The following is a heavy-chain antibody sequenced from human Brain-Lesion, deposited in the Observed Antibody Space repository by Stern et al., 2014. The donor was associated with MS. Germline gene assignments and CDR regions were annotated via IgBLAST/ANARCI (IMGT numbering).Heavy chain of an antibody. CDR1: GMTVSFSW. CDR2: IKEDGTEK. D-gene: IGHD6-13*01. J-gene: IGHJ5*02. Sequence: EVQLVESGGGLVQPGGSLRLSCAASGMTVSFSWMSWVRQAPGKGLEWVANIKEDGTEKFYVDSVKGRFTISRDNSKNTLYLQMNNLRVEDTAVYYCARDTWYGGCFDPWGQGTLVTVS. V-gene: IGHV3-7*01. CDR3: ARDTWYGGCFDP.